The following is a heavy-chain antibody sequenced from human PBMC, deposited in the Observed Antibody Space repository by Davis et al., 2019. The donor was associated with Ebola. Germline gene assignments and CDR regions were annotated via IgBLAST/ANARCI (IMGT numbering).Heavy chain of an antibody. CDR1: GFTLSSYA. Sequence: GESLKISCAASGFTLSSYAMHWVRQAPGKGLEWVSSISGSGFYIYYADSVKGRFTISRDNAKNSLYLRLNSLRAEDTALYHCARVNAVTGYSRFDSWGQGTLVTVSS. CDR2: ISGSGFYI. D-gene: IGHD3-9*01. CDR3: ARVNAVTGYSRFDS. J-gene: IGHJ5*01. V-gene: IGHV3-21*04.